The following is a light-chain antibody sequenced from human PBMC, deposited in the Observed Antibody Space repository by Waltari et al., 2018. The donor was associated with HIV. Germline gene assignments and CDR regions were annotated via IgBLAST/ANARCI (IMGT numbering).Light chain of an antibody. CDR2: DAT. Sequence: ENVLTQSPATLSLSPGERATLSCRASQSVSTFLAWYQHKPGQAPRLLIFDATYRATDIPARFSGSGSGTDLTLTLSSLAPEDSAIYYCQQRTHWPLTFGGGTRVEIK. CDR3: QQRTHWPLT. CDR1: QSVSTF. J-gene: IGKJ4*01. V-gene: IGKV3-11*01.